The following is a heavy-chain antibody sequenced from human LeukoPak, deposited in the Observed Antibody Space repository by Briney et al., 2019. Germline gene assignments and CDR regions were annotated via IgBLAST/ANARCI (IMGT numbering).Heavy chain of an antibody. V-gene: IGHV3-23*01. Sequence: PGGSLRLSCAASGFTFSRSWMHWVRQASGKGLEWVSAISGSGGSTYYADSVKGRFTISRDNSKNTLYLQMNSLRAEDTAVYYCAKDAIYYDFWSGYYAIDYWGQGTLVTVSS. CDR2: ISGSGGST. CDR3: AKDAIYYDFWSGYYAIDY. D-gene: IGHD3-3*01. CDR1: GFTFSRSW. J-gene: IGHJ4*02.